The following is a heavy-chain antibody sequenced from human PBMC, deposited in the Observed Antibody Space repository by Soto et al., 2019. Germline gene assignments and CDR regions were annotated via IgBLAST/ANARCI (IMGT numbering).Heavy chain of an antibody. CDR3: ARDGGKMAAGMDFDF. J-gene: IGHJ4*02. D-gene: IGHD3-16*01. Sequence: QVQLVQSGAEVKKPGATVKVSCTASGYTFSDYGIGWVRQAPGQGLEWMGWISGKSGHTNYAQKVQGRLTMTTESSTSTACLQLRSLRSDDTAVYYCARDGGKMAAGMDFDFWGQGTLVTVSS. V-gene: IGHV1-18*01. CDR1: GYTFSDYG. CDR2: ISGKSGHT.